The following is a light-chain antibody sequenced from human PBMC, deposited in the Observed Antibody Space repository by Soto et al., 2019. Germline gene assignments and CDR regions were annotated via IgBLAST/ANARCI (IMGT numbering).Light chain of an antibody. CDR2: AAS. J-gene: IGKJ5*01. Sequence: DIQLTQSPSFLSASVGDRVTITCRASQDINTYLAWYQQKPGKAPKLLIFAASTLKNGVSSRFSGSGSGTEFTVTIASRQREDFATYYCQERKSYPITFGQGTQLEIK. CDR1: QDINTY. V-gene: IGKV1-9*01. CDR3: QERKSYPIT.